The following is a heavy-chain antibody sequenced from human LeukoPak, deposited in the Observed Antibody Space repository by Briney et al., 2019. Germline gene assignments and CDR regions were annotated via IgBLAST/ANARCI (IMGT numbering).Heavy chain of an antibody. CDR2: ISSGSIYI. D-gene: IGHD3-16*01. V-gene: IGHV3-21*01. CDR3: ARTAFWGSWEDY. Sequence: GGSLRLSCAASGFTFSSYNMNWVRQAPGKGLEWVSSISSGSIYIYYADSLKGRFTISRDDAKNSLYLQVNSLRAEDTAVYYCARTAFWGSWEDYWGQGTLVTVSS. CDR1: GFTFSSYN. J-gene: IGHJ4*02.